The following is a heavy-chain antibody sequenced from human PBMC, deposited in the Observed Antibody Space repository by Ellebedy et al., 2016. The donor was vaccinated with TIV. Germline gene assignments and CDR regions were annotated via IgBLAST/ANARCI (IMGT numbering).Heavy chain of an antibody. CDR3: VTNVAGMDV. D-gene: IGHD5-12*01. CDR1: GYTFTRYG. V-gene: IGHV1-18*04. Sequence: AASVQVSCKASGYTFTRYGISWVRQAPGQGLEWMGWISAYNGNTNYAQKLQGRVTMTTDTSTSTAYMELRSLRSDDTAVYYCVTNVAGMDVWGQGTTVTVSS. CDR2: ISAYNGNT. J-gene: IGHJ6*02.